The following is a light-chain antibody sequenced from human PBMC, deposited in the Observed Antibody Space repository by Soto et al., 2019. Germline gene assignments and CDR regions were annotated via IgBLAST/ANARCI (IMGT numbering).Light chain of an antibody. CDR2: KTS. CDR1: QSVSAW. J-gene: IGKJ3*01. CDR3: QQYSSYEIFA. V-gene: IGKV1-5*03. Sequence: DIPVTQSPSTLSASVGDRVTPTCRASQSVSAWLAWFLQKPGKAPKLLIYKTSNLESGVPSRFSGSGSGTEFTLTISSLQPDDFATYYCQQYSSYEIFAFGPGTKVDIK.